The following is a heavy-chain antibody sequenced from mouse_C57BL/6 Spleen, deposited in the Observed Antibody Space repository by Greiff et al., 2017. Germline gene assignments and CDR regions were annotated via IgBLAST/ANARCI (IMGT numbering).Heavy chain of an antibody. Sequence: QVQLQQPGAELVMPGASVKLPCKASGYTFTSYWMHWVKQRPGQGLEWIGEIDPSDSYTNYNQKFKGKSTLTVDKSSSTAYMQLSSLTSEDSAVYYCAREAGTSYFDYWGQGTTLTVSS. CDR1: GYTFTSYW. CDR2: IDPSDSYT. V-gene: IGHV1-69*01. D-gene: IGHD4-1*01. J-gene: IGHJ2*01. CDR3: AREAGTSYFDY.